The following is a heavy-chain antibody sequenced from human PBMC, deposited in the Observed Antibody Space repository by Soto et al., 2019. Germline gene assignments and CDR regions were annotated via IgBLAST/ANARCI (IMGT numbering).Heavy chain of an antibody. CDR1: GGSISSGGYS. Sequence: QLQLQESGSGLVKPSQTLSLTCAVSGGSISSGGYSWSWIRQPPGKGLEWIGYIYHSGSTYYNPSPKSRVTISVDRSKNQFSLKLSSVTAADTAVYYCARVSNVLRFLEWLPYFDYWGQGTLVTVSS. D-gene: IGHD3-3*01. CDR3: ARVSNVLRFLEWLPYFDY. CDR2: IYHSGST. V-gene: IGHV4-30-2*01. J-gene: IGHJ4*02.